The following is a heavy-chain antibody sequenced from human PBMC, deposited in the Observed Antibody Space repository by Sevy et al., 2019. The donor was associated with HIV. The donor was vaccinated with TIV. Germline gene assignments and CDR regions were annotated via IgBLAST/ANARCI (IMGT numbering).Heavy chain of an antibody. V-gene: IGHV4-4*07. CDR3: ASVGYCSSTSCPTGHYYYGMDV. CDR2: IYTSGST. CDR1: GGSISSYY. D-gene: IGHD2-2*01. J-gene: IGHJ6*02. Sequence: SETLSLTCTVSGGSISSYYWSWIRQPAGKGLEWIGRIYTSGSTNYNPSLKSRVTMSVDTSKNQFSLRLSSVTAADTAVYYCASVGYCSSTSCPTGHYYYGMDVWGQGTTVTVSS.